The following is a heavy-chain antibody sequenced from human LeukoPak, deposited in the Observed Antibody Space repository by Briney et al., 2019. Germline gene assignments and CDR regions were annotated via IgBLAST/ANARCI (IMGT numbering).Heavy chain of an antibody. D-gene: IGHD3-22*01. CDR3: AREGNSGYYPY. CDR1: GLTFSSYP. Sequence: GGSLRLSCAASGLTFSSYPMHWVRQAPGKGLEWVAVISYDGSEKHYADPVKGRFTISRDNSKNTLYLQMSSLRAEDTAMYYCAREGNSGYYPYWGQGILITVSS. CDR2: ISYDGSEK. J-gene: IGHJ4*02. V-gene: IGHV3-30-3*01.